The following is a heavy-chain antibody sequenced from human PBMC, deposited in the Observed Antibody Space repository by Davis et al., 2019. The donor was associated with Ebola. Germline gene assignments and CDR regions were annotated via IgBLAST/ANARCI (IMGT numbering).Heavy chain of an antibody. Sequence: SETLSLTCAVSGGSISSGGYSWSWIRQPPGKGLEWIGYIYHSGSTYYNPSLKSRVTISVDRSKNQFSLKLSSVTAADTALYYCAKDRHHYYYGMDVWGQGTTVTVSS. CDR3: AKDRHHYYYGMDV. CDR1: GGSISSGGYS. CDR2: IYHSGST. V-gene: IGHV4-30-2*01. J-gene: IGHJ6*02.